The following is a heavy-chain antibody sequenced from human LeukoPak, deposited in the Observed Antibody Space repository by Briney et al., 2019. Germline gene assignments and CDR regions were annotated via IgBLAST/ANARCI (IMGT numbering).Heavy chain of an antibody. CDR2: ISYDGSNK. J-gene: IGHJ5*02. D-gene: IGHD1-20*01. CDR1: GFTFSSYA. Sequence: PARSLRLSCAASGFTFSSYAMHWVRQAPGKGLEWVAVISYDGSNKYYADSVKGRFTISRDNSKNTLYLQMNSLRAEDTAVYYCARDQHNWNDAWFDPWGQGTLVTVSS. CDR3: ARDQHNWNDAWFDP. V-gene: IGHV3-30-3*01.